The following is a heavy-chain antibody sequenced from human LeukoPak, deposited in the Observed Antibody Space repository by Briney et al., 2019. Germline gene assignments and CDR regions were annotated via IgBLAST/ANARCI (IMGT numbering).Heavy chain of an antibody. CDR3: AKEVTVVAANPTPFDP. Sequence: GGSLRLSCAASGFTFSSYAMSWVRQAPGKGLEWVSAISGSGGSTYYADSVKGRFTISRDNSKNTLYLQMNSLRAEDTAVYYCAKEVTVVAANPTPFDPRGQGTLVTVSS. J-gene: IGHJ5*02. V-gene: IGHV3-23*01. D-gene: IGHD2-15*01. CDR2: ISGSGGST. CDR1: GFTFSSYA.